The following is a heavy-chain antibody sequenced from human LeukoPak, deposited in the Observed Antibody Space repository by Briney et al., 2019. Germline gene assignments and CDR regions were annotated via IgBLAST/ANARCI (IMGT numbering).Heavy chain of an antibody. CDR3: AIHDSYSSSFPYNWFDP. CDR1: GYTFTSYG. V-gene: IGHV1-69*06. Sequence: SVNVSCKASGYTFTSYGISWVRQAPGQGLEWMGGIIPLFGAPNYAQKFQGRVTMTADKSTTTAYKKLSSLRSEDTAVYFCAIHDSYSSSFPYNWFDPWGQGTLVTVSS. J-gene: IGHJ5*02. D-gene: IGHD6-13*01. CDR2: IIPLFGAP.